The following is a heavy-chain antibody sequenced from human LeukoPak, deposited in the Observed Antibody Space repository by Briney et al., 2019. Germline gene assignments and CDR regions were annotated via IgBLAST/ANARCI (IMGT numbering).Heavy chain of an antibody. Sequence: GGSLRLSCAASGFTFNSYAMSWVRQAPGKGLEWVSAISGSGGSTYYADSVKGRFTISRDNSKNTLYLQMNSLRAEDTAVYYCAKDVLRYFDWFRDAFDIWGQGTMVTVSS. V-gene: IGHV3-23*01. CDR1: GFTFNSYA. CDR2: ISGSGGST. CDR3: AKDVLRYFDWFRDAFDI. D-gene: IGHD3-9*01. J-gene: IGHJ3*02.